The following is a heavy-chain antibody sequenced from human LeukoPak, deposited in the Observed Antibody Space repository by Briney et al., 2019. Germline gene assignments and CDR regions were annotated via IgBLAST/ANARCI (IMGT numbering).Heavy chain of an antibody. CDR2: INHSGST. Sequence: SETLSLTCAVYGGSFSGYYWSWIRQPPGKGLEWIGEINHSGSTNYNPSLKSRVTMSVDTSKNQFSLKLSSVTAADTAVYYCARAIGSGTTLGIVWGQGTLVTVSS. D-gene: IGHD1-7*01. CDR1: GGSFSGYY. V-gene: IGHV4-34*01. CDR3: ARAIGSGTTLGIV. J-gene: IGHJ4*02.